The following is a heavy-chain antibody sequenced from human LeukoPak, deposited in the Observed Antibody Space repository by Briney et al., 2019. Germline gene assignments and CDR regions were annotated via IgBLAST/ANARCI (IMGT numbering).Heavy chain of an antibody. CDR1: GFTFSSYA. D-gene: IGHD1-26*01. Sequence: GSLRLSCAASGFTFSSYAMSWVRQAPGKRLEWIGYIYYSGSTNYNPSLKSRVTISVDTSKNQLSLKLTSVTAADTAVYYYARGGSYLGHCDYWGQGTLVTVSS. V-gene: IGHV4-59*01. CDR3: ARGGSYLGHCDY. J-gene: IGHJ4*02. CDR2: IYYSGST.